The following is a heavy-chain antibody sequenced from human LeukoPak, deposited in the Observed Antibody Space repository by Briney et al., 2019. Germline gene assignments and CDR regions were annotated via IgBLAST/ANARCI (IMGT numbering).Heavy chain of an antibody. J-gene: IGHJ4*02. CDR1: GYTFTSYG. CDR3: ARAYYDFWSGYYTWDY. V-gene: IGHV1-18*01. Sequence: GASVKVSCKASGYTFTSYGISWVRQAPGQGLEWMGWISAYNGNTNYAQKLQGRVTMTTDTSTSTAYMELRSLRSDDTAVYYCARAYYDFWSGYYTWDYWGQGTLVTVSS. D-gene: IGHD3-3*01. CDR2: ISAYNGNT.